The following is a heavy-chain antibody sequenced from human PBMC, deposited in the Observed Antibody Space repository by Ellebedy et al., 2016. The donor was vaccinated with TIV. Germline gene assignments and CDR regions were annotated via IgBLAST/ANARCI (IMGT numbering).Heavy chain of an antibody. V-gene: IGHV3-21*01. CDR2: ISSSGSYL. CDR3: ATSRARVY. CDR1: GFTFSSYT. Sequence: PGGSLRLSCAASGFTFSSYTINWVRQTPGKGLELVSSISSSGSYLYYADSVKGRFTISRDNAKNSLYLQMNSLRVDDTAVYYCATSRARVYWGQGTLVTVSS. J-gene: IGHJ4*02.